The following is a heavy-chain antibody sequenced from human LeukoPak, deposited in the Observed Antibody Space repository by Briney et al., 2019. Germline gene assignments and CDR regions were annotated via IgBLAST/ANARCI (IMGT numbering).Heavy chain of an antibody. D-gene: IGHD1-26*01. CDR3: ARAVSGSLAY. V-gene: IGHV3-7*01. Sequence: PGGSLRLSCAASGFTFSSYWMAWVRQAPGKGLEWVANIKEDESAKHQADSVKDRFTISRDNAQNSVYLQMSSLRGEDTAVYYCARAVSGSLAYCGQGTLVTVSS. CDR1: GFTFSSYW. CDR2: IKEDESAK. J-gene: IGHJ4*02.